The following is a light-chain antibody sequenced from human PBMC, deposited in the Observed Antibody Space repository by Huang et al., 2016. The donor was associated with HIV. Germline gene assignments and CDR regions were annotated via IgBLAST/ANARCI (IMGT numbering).Light chain of an antibody. CDR2: GAS. Sequence: DIQMTQSPASLSASVGDRVTITCRATHSISNYVNWYQQKPGKAPTLLSYGASTLQSGVPSRFSGSGSGTDFTLTISSLQPEDFTTYYCQQSYNTPPTFGQGTKVEI. V-gene: IGKV1-39*01. J-gene: IGKJ1*01. CDR3: QQSYNTPPT. CDR1: HSISNY.